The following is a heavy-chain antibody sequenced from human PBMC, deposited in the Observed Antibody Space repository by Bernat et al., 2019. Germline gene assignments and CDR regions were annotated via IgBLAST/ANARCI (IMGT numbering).Heavy chain of an antibody. V-gene: IGHV3-33*01. J-gene: IGHJ5*01. CDR1: GFTFRNSG. Sequence: QVQLVESGGGVVQPGRSLRLSCAASGFTFRNSGMHWVRQAPGKGLECLSFIWYDGSNSYYVDSVKGRFTVSRDNSKNTLYLQMNSLRAEDTAVYYCARDRSWPSSWFDSWGQGSLVTVSS. CDR2: IWYDGSNS. CDR3: ARDRSWPSSWFDS.